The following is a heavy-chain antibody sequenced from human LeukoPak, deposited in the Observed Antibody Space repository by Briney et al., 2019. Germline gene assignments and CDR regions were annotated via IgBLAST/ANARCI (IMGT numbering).Heavy chain of an antibody. Sequence: GGSLRLSCAASGFTFDDYAMHWVRQAPGKGLEWVSGLSSDSNHIDYADSVKGRFTISRDNSKNTLYLQMNSLRAEDTAVYYCANRAVAGTMGWGQGTLVTVSS. CDR2: LSSDSNHI. D-gene: IGHD6-19*01. V-gene: IGHV3-9*01. CDR1: GFTFDDYA. J-gene: IGHJ4*02. CDR3: ANRAVAGTMG.